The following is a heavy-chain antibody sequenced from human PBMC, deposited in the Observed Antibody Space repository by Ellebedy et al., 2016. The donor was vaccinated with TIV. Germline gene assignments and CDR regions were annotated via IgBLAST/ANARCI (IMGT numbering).Heavy chain of an antibody. CDR2: INSSGGT. D-gene: IGHD2-2*01. J-gene: IGHJ6*04. CDR3: ATGRTSAKMDV. Sequence: MPSETLSLTCTVSGGSISTASNYWGWIRQPPGKGLEWIGSINSSGGTYSNPSLKSRVTISVDTSKDQLSLRVNSVTAADTAVYYCATGRTSAKMDVWGKGTTVTVSS. V-gene: IGHV4-39*07. CDR1: GGSISTASNY.